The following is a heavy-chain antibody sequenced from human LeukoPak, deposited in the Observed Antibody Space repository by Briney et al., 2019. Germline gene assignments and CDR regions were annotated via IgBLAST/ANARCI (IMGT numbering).Heavy chain of an antibody. J-gene: IGHJ5*02. D-gene: IGHD6-13*01. Sequence: GASVKVSCKASGYTFTSYGISWARQAPGQGLEWMGWISAYNGNTNYAQKLQGRVTMTTDTSTSTAYMELRSLRSDDTAVYYCARVPKPGIAAVHGGVRWFDPWGQGTLVTVSS. CDR2: ISAYNGNT. V-gene: IGHV1-18*01. CDR1: GYTFTSYG. CDR3: ARVPKPGIAAVHGGVRWFDP.